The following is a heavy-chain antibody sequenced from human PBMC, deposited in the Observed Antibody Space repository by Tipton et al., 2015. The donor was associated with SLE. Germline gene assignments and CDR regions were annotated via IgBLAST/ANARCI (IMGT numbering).Heavy chain of an antibody. D-gene: IGHD3-10*01. V-gene: IGHV4-31*03. CDR1: GGSISSGGYY. CDR2: IYYSGST. CDR3: ARERTGSGFDAFDI. J-gene: IGHJ3*02. Sequence: TLSLTCTVSGGSISSGGYYWSWIRQHPGKGLEWIGYIYYSGSTYYNPSLKSRVTISVDTSKNQFSLKLSSMTAADTAVYYCARERTGSGFDAFDIWGQGTMVTVSS.